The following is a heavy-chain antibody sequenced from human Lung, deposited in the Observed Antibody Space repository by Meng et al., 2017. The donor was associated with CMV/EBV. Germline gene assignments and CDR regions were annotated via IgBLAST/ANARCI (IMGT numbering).Heavy chain of an antibody. V-gene: IGHV4-39*07. CDR2: IYYSGST. CDR3: ATIAAAERNGMDV. D-gene: IGHD6-13*01. CDR1: GGSISSSSYY. Sequence: SETXSLTCTVSGGSISSSSYYWGWIRQPPGKGLEWIGSIYYSGSTYYNPTLKSRVTISVDTSKNQFSLKLSSVTAADTAVYYCATIAAAERNGMDVWGQGTTVTVSS. J-gene: IGHJ6*02.